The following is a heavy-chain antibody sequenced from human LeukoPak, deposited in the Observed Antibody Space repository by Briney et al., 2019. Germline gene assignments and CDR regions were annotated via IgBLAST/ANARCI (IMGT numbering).Heavy chain of an antibody. CDR1: GGSISSGGYY. CDR3: ARESLLRFLDQTHNWFDL. V-gene: IGHV4-31*03. Sequence: SETLSLTCTVSGGSISSGGYYWSWIRQHPGKGLEWIGYIYYSGSTYYNPSLKSRVTISVDTSKNQFSLKLSSVTAADTAVYYCARESLLRFLDQTHNWFDLWGQGTLVTVSS. J-gene: IGHJ5*02. CDR2: IYYSGST. D-gene: IGHD3-3*01.